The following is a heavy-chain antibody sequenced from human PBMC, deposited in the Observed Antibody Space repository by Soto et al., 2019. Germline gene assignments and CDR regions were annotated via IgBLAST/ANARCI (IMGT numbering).Heavy chain of an antibody. CDR1: GGSFSGYY. CDR2: INHSGST. Sequence: SETLSLTCAVYGGSFSGYYWSWIRQPPGKGLEWIGEINHSGSTNYNPSLKSRVTISVDTSKNQFSLKLSSVTAADTAVYYCARVDVAAASLTYYFDYWGQGTLVTSPQ. V-gene: IGHV4-34*01. D-gene: IGHD6-13*01. CDR3: ARVDVAAASLTYYFDY. J-gene: IGHJ4*02.